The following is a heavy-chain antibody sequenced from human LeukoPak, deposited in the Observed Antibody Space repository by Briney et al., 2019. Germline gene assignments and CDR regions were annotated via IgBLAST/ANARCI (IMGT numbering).Heavy chain of an antibody. CDR3: AADSGYSYGLFDY. CDR2: IIPIFGTA. Sequence: SEKVSCKASGGTFSSYAISWVRQAPGQGLEWMGGIIPIFGTANYAQKFQGRVTITADKSTSTAYMELSSLRSEDTAVYYCAADSGYSYGLFDYWGQGTLVTVSS. V-gene: IGHV1-69*06. D-gene: IGHD5-18*01. J-gene: IGHJ4*02. CDR1: GGTFSSYA.